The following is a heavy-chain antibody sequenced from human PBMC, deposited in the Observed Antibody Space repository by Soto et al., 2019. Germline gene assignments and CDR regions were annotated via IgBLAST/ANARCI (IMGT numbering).Heavy chain of an antibody. CDR2: IYWDDDK. J-gene: IGHJ4*02. D-gene: IGHD6-13*01. Sequence: FGPNLENPTETLRLSCTFAGFSLSTSGVGVGWIRQPPGKALEWLALIYWDDDKRYSPSLKSRLTITKDTSKNQVVLTMTNMDPVDTATYYCAQYSSSWYGSYFDYWGQGTLLTVSS. V-gene: IGHV2-5*02. CDR3: AQYSSSWYGSYFDY. CDR1: GFSLSTSGVG.